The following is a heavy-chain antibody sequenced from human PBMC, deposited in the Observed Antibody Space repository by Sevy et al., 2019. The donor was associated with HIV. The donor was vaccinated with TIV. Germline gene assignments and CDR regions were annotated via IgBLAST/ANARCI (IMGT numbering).Heavy chain of an antibody. V-gene: IGHV4-31*03. J-gene: IGHJ5*02. Sequence: SETLSLTCTVSGGSISSGGYYWSWIRQLPGKGLEWIGYIYYSGSTYYNPSLKSRVTISVDTSKNQFSLKLSSVTAADTAVYYCGRMWFGELLQGGWFDPWGQGTLVTVSS. CDR3: GRMWFGELLQGGWFDP. D-gene: IGHD3-10*01. CDR1: GGSISSGGYY. CDR2: IYYSGST.